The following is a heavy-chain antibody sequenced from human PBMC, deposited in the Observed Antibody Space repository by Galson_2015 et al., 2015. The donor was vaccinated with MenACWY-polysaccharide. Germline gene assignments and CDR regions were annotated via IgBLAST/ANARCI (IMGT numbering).Heavy chain of an antibody. Sequence: SLRLSCAASGFTFSSYGMHWVRQAPGKGLEWVAVISYDGSNKYYADSVKGRFTISRDNSKNTLYLQMNSLRAEDTAVYYCAKDQGTSAVATQYYYFYYGMDVWGQGTTVTVSS. J-gene: IGHJ6*02. D-gene: IGHD5-12*01. CDR3: AKDQGTSAVATQYYYFYYGMDV. V-gene: IGHV3-30*18. CDR1: GFTFSSYG. CDR2: ISYDGSNK.